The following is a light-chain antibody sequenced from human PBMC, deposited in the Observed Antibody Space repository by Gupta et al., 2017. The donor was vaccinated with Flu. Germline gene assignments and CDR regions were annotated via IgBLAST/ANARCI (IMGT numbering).Light chain of an antibody. Sequence: QSVLTQPPSASGTPGPRVTISCSGSSSNIGSNDVYWYQQLPGTAPKLLIYMNNQRPSGVPDRFPVSKSSSSATLALSVLRSEAKAEYYCAAWDYGLSVPVFGGGTKLTVL. CDR3: AAWDYGLSVPV. V-gene: IGLV1-47*01. CDR2: MNN. CDR1: SSNIGSND. J-gene: IGLJ3*02.